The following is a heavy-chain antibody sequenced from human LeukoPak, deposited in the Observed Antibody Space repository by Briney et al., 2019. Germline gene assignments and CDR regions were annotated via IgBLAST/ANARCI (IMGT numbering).Heavy chain of an antibody. V-gene: IGHV1-8*01. CDR2: MNPNSGNT. J-gene: IGHJ5*02. CDR1: GYTFTSYD. Sequence: ASGKVSCKASGYTFTSYDINWVRQATGQGLEWMGWMNPNSGNTGYAQKFQGRVTMTRNTSISTAYMELSSLRSEDTAVYYCARHHESRYCSSTSCPTGWFDPWGQGTLVTVSS. D-gene: IGHD2-2*01. CDR3: ARHHESRYCSSTSCPTGWFDP.